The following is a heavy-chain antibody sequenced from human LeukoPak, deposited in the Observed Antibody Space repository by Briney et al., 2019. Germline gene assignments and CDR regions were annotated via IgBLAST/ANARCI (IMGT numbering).Heavy chain of an antibody. V-gene: IGHV3-11*01. D-gene: IGHD2-21*02. J-gene: IGHJ3*02. CDR1: GFTFSDYY. CDR3: ARAYCGGDCYSLDAAFDI. Sequence: PGGSLRLSCAASGFTFSDYYMSWIRQAPGKGLEWVSYISSSGSTIYYADSVKGRFTISRDNAKNSLYLQMNSLRAEDTAVYYCARAYCGGDCYSLDAAFDIWGQGTMVTVSS. CDR2: ISSSGSTI.